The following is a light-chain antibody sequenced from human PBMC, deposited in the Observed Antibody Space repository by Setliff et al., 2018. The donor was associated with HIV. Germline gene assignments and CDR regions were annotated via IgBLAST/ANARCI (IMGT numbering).Light chain of an antibody. CDR3: CSYTSRNTDV. V-gene: IGLV2-14*01. J-gene: IGLJ1*01. CDR1: SSDVGAYNY. CDR2: EVS. Sequence: ALAQPTSVSGSPGQSITISCTGTSSDVGAYNYVSWYQQYPGKAPKLMIYEVSNRPSGVSNRFSGSKSGNTASLTISGLQAEDEVDYYCCSYTSRNTDVFGTGTKVTV.